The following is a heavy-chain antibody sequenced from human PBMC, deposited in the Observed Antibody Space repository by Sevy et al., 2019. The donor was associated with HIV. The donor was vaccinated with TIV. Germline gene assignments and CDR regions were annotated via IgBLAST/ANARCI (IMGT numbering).Heavy chain of an antibody. CDR2: ISSSGSTI. CDR1: GFTFSDYY. Sequence: GGSLRLSCAASGFTFSDYYMSWIRQAPGKGLEWVSYISSSGSTIYYADSVKGRFTISRDNAKNSPYLQMNSLRAEDTAVYYCARRRIEITNGHDAFDIWGQGTIVTVSS. V-gene: IGHV3-11*01. J-gene: IGHJ3*02. CDR3: ARRRIEITNGHDAFDI. D-gene: IGHD3-10*01.